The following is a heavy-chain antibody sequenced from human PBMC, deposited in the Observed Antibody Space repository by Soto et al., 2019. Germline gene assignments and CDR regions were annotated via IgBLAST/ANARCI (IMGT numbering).Heavy chain of an antibody. CDR1: GFTFSSYA. Sequence: QVQLVESGGGVVQPGRSLRLSCAASGFTFSSYAMHWVRQAPGKGLEWVAVISYDGSNKYYADSVKGRFTISRDNSKNTLYLQMNSLRAEDMAVYYCARDRIRAAAGYFDYWGQGTLVTVSS. V-gene: IGHV3-30-3*01. CDR2: ISYDGSNK. D-gene: IGHD6-13*01. CDR3: ARDRIRAAAGYFDY. J-gene: IGHJ4*02.